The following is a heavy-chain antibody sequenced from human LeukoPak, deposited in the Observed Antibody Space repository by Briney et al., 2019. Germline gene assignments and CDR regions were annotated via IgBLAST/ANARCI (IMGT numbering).Heavy chain of an antibody. CDR1: GFTFSSYS. J-gene: IGHJ4*02. Sequence: GGSLRLSCAASGFTFSSYSMNWVRQAPGKGLEWVSSITSSSSYIYYADSLKGRFTISRDNAKNSLYLQMNSLRAEDTAVYYCAKDKRYSATKTYYFDYWGQGTLVTVSS. CDR3: AKDKRYSATKTYYFDY. D-gene: IGHD6-13*01. V-gene: IGHV3-21*01. CDR2: ITSSSSYI.